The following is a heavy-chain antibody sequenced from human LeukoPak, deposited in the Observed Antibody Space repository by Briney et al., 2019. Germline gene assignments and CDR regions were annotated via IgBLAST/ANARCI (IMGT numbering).Heavy chain of an antibody. D-gene: IGHD6-13*01. V-gene: IGHV3-23*01. CDR1: GCTFRSYA. CDR3: AKDLGAAAGDDC. Sequence: PGGSLRLSCAASGCTFRSYAMSWVRQAPEKGLERVSGIDDSGDDTYYADSVKGRFTISRDNSKNTLYLQMNSLRAEDTAVYYCAKDLGAAAGDDCWGQGALVTVSS. J-gene: IGHJ4*02. CDR2: IDDSGDDT.